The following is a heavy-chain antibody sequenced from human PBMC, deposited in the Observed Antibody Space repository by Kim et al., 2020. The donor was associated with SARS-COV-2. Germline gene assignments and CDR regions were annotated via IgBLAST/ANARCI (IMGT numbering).Heavy chain of an antibody. V-gene: IGHV3-53*01. Sequence: GGSLRLSFAASGFTVSSNYMTWVRQAPGKGLEWVSVIYSGGSTYYADSVKGRFTLSRDNSKNTVYLQMSSLRAEETAVYYCARRFYAMDVWGQGTTVTVSS. J-gene: IGHJ6*02. D-gene: IGHD3-16*01. CDR3: ARRFYAMDV. CDR1: GFTVSSNY. CDR2: IYSGGST.